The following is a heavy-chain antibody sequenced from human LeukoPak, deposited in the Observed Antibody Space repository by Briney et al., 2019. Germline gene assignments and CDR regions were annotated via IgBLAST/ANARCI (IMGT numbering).Heavy chain of an antibody. CDR1: GYTFNTFG. J-gene: IGHJ4*02. V-gene: IGHV1-18*01. CDR3: ARDHILVAGRFDY. D-gene: IGHD6-19*01. CDR2: ISAHNGNT. Sequence: ASVKVSCKASGYTFNTFGITWVRQAPGQGLEWMGWISAHNGNTNYAQKFQGRVTLTTDTSTRTAYMELWSLRSDDTAMYYCARDHILVAGRFDYWGQGTLVTVSS.